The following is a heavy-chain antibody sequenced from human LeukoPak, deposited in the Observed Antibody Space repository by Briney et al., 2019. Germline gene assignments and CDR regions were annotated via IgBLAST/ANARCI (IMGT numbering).Heavy chain of an antibody. Sequence: PSETLSLTCAVYGGSFSGYYWSWIRQPPGKGLEWIGEINHSGSTNYNPSLKSRVTISVDTSKNQFSLKLSSVTAADTAVYYCARDPVDTAMAIDYWGQGTLVTVSS. CDR3: ARDPVDTAMAIDY. CDR1: GGSFSGYY. D-gene: IGHD5-18*01. CDR2: INHSGST. J-gene: IGHJ4*02. V-gene: IGHV4-34*01.